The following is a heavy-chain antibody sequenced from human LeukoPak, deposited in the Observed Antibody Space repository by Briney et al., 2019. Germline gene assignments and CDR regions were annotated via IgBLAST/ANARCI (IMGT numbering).Heavy chain of an antibody. CDR2: INTDGSST. V-gene: IGHV3-74*01. CDR1: GFTFSSYW. CDR3: ATLVQSVNQREV. D-gene: IGHD1-14*01. Sequence: GGSLRLSCAASGFTFSSYWMRWVRQAAGKELVWVSRINTDGSSTTYADSVKGRFTISRDNAKKTLHLQMNGLGAEDTAVYYCATLVQSVNQREVWGQGTLVTVSS. J-gene: IGHJ4*02.